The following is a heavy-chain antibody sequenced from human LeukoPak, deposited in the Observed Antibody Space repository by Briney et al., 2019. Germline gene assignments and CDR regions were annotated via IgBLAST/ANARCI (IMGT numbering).Heavy chain of an antibody. V-gene: IGHV4-39*01. D-gene: IGHD6-25*01. Sequence: SETLSLTCNVYGVSISSSSYYWGWIRQPPGKGLEWIGSIYSSGSTYYNSSLKSRVTISIDTSKNQVSLKMSSVTAADTAVYYCAKSGGYGLIDYWGQGTLVTVSS. CDR3: AKSGGYGLIDY. CDR2: IYSSGST. CDR1: GVSISSSSYY. J-gene: IGHJ4*01.